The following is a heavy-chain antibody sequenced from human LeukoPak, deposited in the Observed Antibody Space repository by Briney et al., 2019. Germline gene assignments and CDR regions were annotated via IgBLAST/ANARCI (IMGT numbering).Heavy chain of an antibody. CDR3: AKALLLWFGEFGYFDY. J-gene: IGHJ4*02. V-gene: IGHV3-23*01. D-gene: IGHD3-10*01. CDR2: ISGDGGNT. Sequence: GGSLRLSCAASGFTFSNYGMIWVRQAPGKGLEWVSSISGDGGNTFYADSVKGRFTISRDNSKNTLYLQMNSLRAEDTAVYYCAKALLLWFGEFGYFDYWGQGTLVTVSS. CDR1: GFTFSNYG.